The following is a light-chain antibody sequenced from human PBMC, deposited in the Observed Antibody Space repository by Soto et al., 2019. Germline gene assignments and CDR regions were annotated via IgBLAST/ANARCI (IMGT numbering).Light chain of an antibody. Sequence: IKLKKSPSSLSSYVGDSVTITSRSSQGIISYLAWYQQRPGKAPKLLIYAASTLQSGVPSRFSGSGSGTDFTLTISSLQPEDFATYYCQQLNSYPPWTFGQGTNVDIK. V-gene: IGKV1-9*01. CDR1: QGIISY. J-gene: IGKJ1*01. CDR2: AAS. CDR3: QQLNSYPPWT.